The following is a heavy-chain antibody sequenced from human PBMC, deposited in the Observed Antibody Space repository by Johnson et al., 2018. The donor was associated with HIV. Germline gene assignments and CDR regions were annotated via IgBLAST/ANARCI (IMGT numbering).Heavy chain of an antibody. CDR1: TFTFRNYW. Sequence: VQLVESGGGLVQPGGSLRLSCLASTFTFRNYWMSWVRQAPAQGLEWVGNIQEVGSQIHYMDSVKGRFTISRDNSKNTLYLQMNSLRAEDTAVYYCAKEQPARAFDIWGQGTMVTVSS. V-gene: IGHV3-7*04. J-gene: IGHJ3*02. D-gene: IGHD5-18*01. CDR2: IQEVGSQI. CDR3: AKEQPARAFDI.